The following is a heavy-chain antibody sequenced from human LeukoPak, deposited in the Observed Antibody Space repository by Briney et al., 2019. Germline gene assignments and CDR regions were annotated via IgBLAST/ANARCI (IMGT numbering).Heavy chain of an antibody. D-gene: IGHD4-17*01. CDR1: GFTFTCHD. V-gene: IGHV1-46*01. Sequence: GASVKVSCKASGFTFTCHDYNWVRQAPGQGLEWMGIINPSGGSTSYAQKFQGRVTMTRDTSTSTVYMYLSSLRSEDMAVYYCARDSLYGVVDYWGQGTLVTVSS. J-gene: IGHJ4*02. CDR3: ARDSLYGVVDY. CDR2: INPSGGST.